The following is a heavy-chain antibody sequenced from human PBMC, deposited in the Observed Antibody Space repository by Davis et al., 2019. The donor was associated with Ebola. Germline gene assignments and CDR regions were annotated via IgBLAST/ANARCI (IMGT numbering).Heavy chain of an antibody. CDR1: GYTFTSYY. D-gene: IGHD1-14*01. CDR2: IDNGDGTT. Sequence: ASVKVSCKASGYTFTSYYTHWVRQAPGQGLEWMGVIDNGDGTTTYSQRFQGRVTVTRDTSTSTVHMVLSSLRSDDTAIYYCARGGGPLPDFGWGQGTLVTVSS. CDR3: ARGGGPLPDFG. V-gene: IGHV1-46*01. J-gene: IGHJ4*02.